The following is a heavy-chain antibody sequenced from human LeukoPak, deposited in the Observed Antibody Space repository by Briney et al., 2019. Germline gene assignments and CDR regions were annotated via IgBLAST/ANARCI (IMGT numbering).Heavy chain of an antibody. D-gene: IGHD6-13*01. CDR1: GFTFSDYY. V-gene: IGHV3-11*01. J-gene: IGHJ6*02. Sequence: PGGSLRLSCAASGFTFSDYYMSWIRQAPGKGLEWVSYISSHATTMYYADSVKGRFTISRDSARNSLYLQMDSLRAEDTAVYYCARDVSKASVGTSYGMDVWGQGTTVTVSS. CDR2: ISSHATTM. CDR3: ARDVSKASVGTSYGMDV.